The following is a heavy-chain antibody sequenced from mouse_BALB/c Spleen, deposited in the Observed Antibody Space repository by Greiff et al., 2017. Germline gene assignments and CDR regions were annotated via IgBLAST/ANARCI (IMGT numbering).Heavy chain of an antibody. Sequence: DVKLVESGGGLVKPGGSLKLSCAASGFTFSSYTMSWVRQTPEKRLEWVATISSGGSYTYYPDSVKGRFTISRDNAKNTLYLQMSSLKSEDTAMYYCTRDRYYDYWGQGTLVTVSA. CDR3: TRDRYYDY. CDR2: ISSGGSYT. V-gene: IGHV5-6-4*01. J-gene: IGHJ3*01. D-gene: IGHD2-4*01. CDR1: GFTFSSYT.